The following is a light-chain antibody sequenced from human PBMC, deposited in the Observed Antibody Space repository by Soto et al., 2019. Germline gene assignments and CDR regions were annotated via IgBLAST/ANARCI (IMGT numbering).Light chain of an antibody. V-gene: IGLV2-23*01. CDR2: EAS. CDR3: CLYGGMV. CDR1: SSDVGIYNL. J-gene: IGLJ2*01. Sequence: QSVLTQPASVSGSPGQSITISCTGTSSDVGIYNLVSWFQQHPSRAPELMIYEASKRPSGVSNRFSGSRSGNTASLTISGLQAEDEADYYCCLYGGMVFGGGTKLTVL.